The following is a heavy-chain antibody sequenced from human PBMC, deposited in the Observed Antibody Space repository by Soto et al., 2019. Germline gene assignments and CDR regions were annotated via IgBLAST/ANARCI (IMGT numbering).Heavy chain of an antibody. V-gene: IGHV3-33*01. CDR3: ARDREEPQTYYFDY. D-gene: IGHD3-10*01. J-gene: IGHJ4*02. CDR1: GFTFSSYG. CDR2: IWYDGSNK. Sequence: GESLKISCAASGFTFSSYGMHWVRQAPGKGLEWVAVIWYDGSNKYYADSVKGRFTISRDNSKNTLYLQMNSLRAEDTAVYYCARDREEPQTYYFDYWGQGTLVTVSS.